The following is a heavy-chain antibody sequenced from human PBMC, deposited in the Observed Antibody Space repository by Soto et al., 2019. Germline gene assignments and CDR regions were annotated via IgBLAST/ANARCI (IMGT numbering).Heavy chain of an antibody. CDR3: AHHTLEDDGDYDPGTSHVFDS. V-gene: IGHV2-5*02. CDR2: IYGDNDK. CDR1: GFSLSNSGVG. J-gene: IGHJ4*02. Sequence: QITLKESGPSPVKPTQTLTVTCTFSGFSLSNSGVGVAWIRQPPGKALEWLALIYGDNDKRYSPSLKTRLTNTKDTSKNQGGLTMTNRDPVDTATYYCAHHTLEDDGDYDPGTSHVFDSWGQGTLVTVSS. D-gene: IGHD4-17*01.